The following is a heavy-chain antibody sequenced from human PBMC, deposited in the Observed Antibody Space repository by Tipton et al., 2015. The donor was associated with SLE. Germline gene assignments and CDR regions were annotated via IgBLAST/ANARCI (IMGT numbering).Heavy chain of an antibody. CDR3: ARVIAAAVPTPYFDY. CDR1: GGSISSYY. D-gene: IGHD6-13*01. Sequence: TLSLTCTVSGGSISSYYWSWIRQPPGKGLEWIGYIYYSGSTHYNPSLTSRVTISVDTSKNQFSLKLSSVTAADTAVYYCARVIAAAVPTPYFDYWGQGTLVTVSS. CDR2: IYYSGST. V-gene: IGHV4-59*01. J-gene: IGHJ4*02.